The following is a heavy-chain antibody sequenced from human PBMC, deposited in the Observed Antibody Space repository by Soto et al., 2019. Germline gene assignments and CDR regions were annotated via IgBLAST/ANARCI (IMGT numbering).Heavy chain of an antibody. CDR3: ARRYGSAIDY. V-gene: IGHV4-59*08. CDR1: GGTISSWY. J-gene: IGHJ4*02. CDR2: IYYGGST. D-gene: IGHD1-26*01. Sequence: SETLSLTCTVSGGTISSWYWSWIRQPPGKGLEWIGYIYYGGSTNCNPSLKSRVTISVDTSKNQFSLKLSSVTAADTAVYYCARRYGSAIDYWGQGTLVT.